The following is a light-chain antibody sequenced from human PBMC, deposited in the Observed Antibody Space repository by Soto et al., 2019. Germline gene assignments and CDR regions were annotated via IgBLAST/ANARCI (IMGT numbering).Light chain of an antibody. J-gene: IGKJ1*01. CDR3: QQYNSYSTWT. Sequence: IVMTQSPLSLPVTPGEPASISCRSSQSLLHSNGYNYLDWYLQKPGQSPQLLIYLGSNRASGVPDRFSGSGSGTEFTLTINSLQPDDFATYYCQQYNSYSTWTFGQGTKVDIK. CDR1: QSLLHSNGYNY. CDR2: LGS. V-gene: IGKV2-28*01.